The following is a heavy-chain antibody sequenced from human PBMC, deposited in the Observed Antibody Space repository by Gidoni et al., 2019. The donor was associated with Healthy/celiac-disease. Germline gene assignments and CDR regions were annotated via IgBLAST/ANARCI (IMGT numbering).Heavy chain of an antibody. CDR2: ISSSSSTI. D-gene: IGHD6-13*01. V-gene: IGHV3-48*02. CDR1: GFTCSSYS. Sequence: EVQLVASGGGLVQPGGSLRLSCAASGFTCSSYSMHWVRQAPGKGLEWVSYISSSSSTIYYADSVKGRFTISRDNAKNSLYLQMNSLRDEDTSVYYCASLWRAAGQFDYWGQGTLVTVSS. CDR3: ASLWRAAGQFDY. J-gene: IGHJ4*02.